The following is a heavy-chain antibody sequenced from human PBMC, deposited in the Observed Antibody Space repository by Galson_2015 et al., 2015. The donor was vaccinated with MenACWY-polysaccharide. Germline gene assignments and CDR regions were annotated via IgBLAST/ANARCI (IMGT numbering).Heavy chain of an antibody. V-gene: IGHV3-11*01. Sequence: SLRLSCAASGFSLGAWYMSWIRQAPGKGLEWLSYISKSGDSIYYGDSVKGRFAISRDNAKNSLYLQLNSLEVEDTAIYYCARGQYGLDVWGQGTTVTVSS. CDR3: ARGQYGLDV. CDR2: ISKSGDSI. CDR1: GFSLGAWY. J-gene: IGHJ6*02.